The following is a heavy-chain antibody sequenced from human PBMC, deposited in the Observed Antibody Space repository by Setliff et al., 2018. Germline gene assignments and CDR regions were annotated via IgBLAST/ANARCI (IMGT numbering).Heavy chain of an antibody. D-gene: IGHD6-13*01. J-gene: IGHJ4*02. Sequence: PSETLSLTCTVSGDYPSSGSYYWGWIRQPPGKGLEWIGSLYYSGSSYYNPSLKSRVTISVDTSKNQFSLKMTSVTAADTAVYYCASLSPIAAAYDYWGQGTLVTVSS. CDR2: LYYSGSS. CDR3: ASLSPIAAAYDY. CDR1: GDYPSSGSYY. V-gene: IGHV4-39*07.